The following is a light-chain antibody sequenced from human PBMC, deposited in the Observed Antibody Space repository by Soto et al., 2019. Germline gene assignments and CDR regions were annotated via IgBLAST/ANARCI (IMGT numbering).Light chain of an antibody. CDR2: WAF. CDR1: QNVLYSSNNKNY. V-gene: IGKV4-1*01. J-gene: IGKJ4*01. CDR3: QQYYNLPLT. Sequence: LAPCPTAKNNTSQNVLYSSNNKNYVAWYQQKPGQPPRLLIYWAFTRESGVPDRFSGSGSGTDFTLTICSLQAEDPAVYFCQQYYNLPLTFGAGTRLEI.